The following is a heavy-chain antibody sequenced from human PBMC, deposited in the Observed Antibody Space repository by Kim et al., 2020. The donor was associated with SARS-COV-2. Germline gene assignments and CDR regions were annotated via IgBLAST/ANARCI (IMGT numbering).Heavy chain of an antibody. CDR3: ARDRDMFRGVSTNFNWFYP. D-gene: IGHD3-10*01. J-gene: IGHJ5*02. Sequence: ASVKVSCKASGYTFTSYYLHWVRQAPGQGLEWMGRINPFNGDTIYAQKFQGRVTMARDTSISTAYMDLNRLTSDDTAVYYCARDRDMFRGVSTNFNWFYPWGQGTLVTLSS. V-gene: IGHV1-2*06. CDR2: INPFNGDT. CDR1: GYTFTSYY.